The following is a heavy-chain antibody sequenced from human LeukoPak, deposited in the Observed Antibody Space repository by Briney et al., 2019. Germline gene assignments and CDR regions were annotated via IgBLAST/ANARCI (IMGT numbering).Heavy chain of an antibody. CDR3: AQGGYYYDSSGYPFDY. CDR2: ISYDGSNK. D-gene: IGHD3-22*01. CDR1: GFTFSSYA. Sequence: PGRSLRLSCAASGFTFSSYAMPWVRQAPAKGLERVAGISYDGSNKYYADSVKGRFTISRDNSKNTLYLQMNSLRAEDTAVYYCAQGGYYYDSSGYPFDYWGQGTLVTVSS. V-gene: IGHV3-30*04. J-gene: IGHJ4*02.